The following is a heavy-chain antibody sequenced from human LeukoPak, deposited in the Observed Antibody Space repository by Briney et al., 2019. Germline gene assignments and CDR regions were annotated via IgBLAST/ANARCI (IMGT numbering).Heavy chain of an antibody. CDR1: GFTFTKSA. Sequence: SVKVSCKASGFTFTKSAMQWVRQARGQRLEWIGWIVVGSGNTDYAQKFQDRVTITRDLSTGTTYLEVSSLRSDDTAVYYCAASLGSTTGDYYLDAWGQGTRVTVSS. D-gene: IGHD1-26*01. CDR2: IVVGSGNT. J-gene: IGHJ4*02. V-gene: IGHV1-58*02. CDR3: AASLGSTTGDYYLDA.